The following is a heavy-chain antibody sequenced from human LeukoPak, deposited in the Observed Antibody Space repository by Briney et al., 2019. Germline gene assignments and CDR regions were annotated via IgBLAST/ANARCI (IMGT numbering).Heavy chain of an antibody. J-gene: IGHJ4*02. D-gene: IGHD3-9*01. Sequence: ASVKVSCKASGYTFTSYYMHWVRQAPGQGLEWMGIINPSGGSTSYAQKFQGRVTITADESTSTAYMELSSLRSEDTAVYYCASRFDSGDYWGQGTLVTVSS. CDR3: ASRFDSGDY. V-gene: IGHV1-46*01. CDR2: INPSGGST. CDR1: GYTFTSYY.